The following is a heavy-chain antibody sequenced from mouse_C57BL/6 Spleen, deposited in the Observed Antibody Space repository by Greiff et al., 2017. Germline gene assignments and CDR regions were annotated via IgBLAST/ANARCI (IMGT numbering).Heavy chain of an antibody. CDR3: AIYGYSNYDYAMDY. Sequence: QVQLQQPGAELVKPGASVKVSCKASGYTFTSYWMHWVKQRPGQGLEWIGRIHPSDSDTNYNQKFKGKATLTVDKSSSTAYMPLSSLTSEDSAVYYCAIYGYSNYDYAMDYWGQGTSVTGSS. V-gene: IGHV1-74*01. CDR1: GYTFTSYW. CDR2: IHPSDSDT. J-gene: IGHJ4*01. D-gene: IGHD2-5*01.